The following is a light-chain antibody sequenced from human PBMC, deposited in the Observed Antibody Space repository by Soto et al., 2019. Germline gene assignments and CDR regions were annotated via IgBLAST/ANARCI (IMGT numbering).Light chain of an antibody. CDR3: ASWDDSLNVV. CDR1: SSNIGSNT. Sequence: QSVLTQSPSASGTPGQRISISCSGSSSNIGSNTVHWYQHVPGTAPKLLIYSNDQRPSAVPGRFSGSKSGSSASVAISGLQSEDEADYYCASWDDSLNVVFGGGTKVTVL. V-gene: IGLV1-44*01. CDR2: SND. J-gene: IGLJ3*02.